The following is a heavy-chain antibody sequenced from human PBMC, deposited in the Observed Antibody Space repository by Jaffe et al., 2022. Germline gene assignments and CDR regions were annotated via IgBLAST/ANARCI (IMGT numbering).Heavy chain of an antibody. J-gene: IGHJ6*03. D-gene: IGHD2-2*01. V-gene: IGHV4-61*02. CDR2: IYTSGST. CDR3: ARDTPFLNREYQLLSTYYYYYYYMDV. Sequence: QVQLQESGPGLVKPSQTLSLTCTVSGGSISSGSYYWSWIRQPAGKGLEWIGRIYTSGSTNYNPSLKSRVTISVDTSKNQFSLKLSSVTAADTAVYYCARDTPFLNREYQLLSTYYYYYYYMDVWGKGTTVTVSS. CDR1: GGSISSGSYY.